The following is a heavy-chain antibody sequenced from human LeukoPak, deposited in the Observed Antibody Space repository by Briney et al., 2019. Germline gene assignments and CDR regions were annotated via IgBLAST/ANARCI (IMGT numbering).Heavy chain of an antibody. D-gene: IGHD6-19*01. J-gene: IGHJ4*02. V-gene: IGHV1-46*01. Sequence: ASVKVSCKASGYTFTSYYMHWVRQAPGQGLEWMRMIDPSGGSTSYAQKFQDRVTMTRDTPTSTVYMELRSLGSEDTALYYCAREGVADTDGVFDYWGQGTLVTVSS. CDR3: AREGVADTDGVFDY. CDR1: GYTFTSYY. CDR2: IDPSGGST.